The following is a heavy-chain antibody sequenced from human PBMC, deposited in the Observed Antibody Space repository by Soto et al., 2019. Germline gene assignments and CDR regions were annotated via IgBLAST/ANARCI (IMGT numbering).Heavy chain of an antibody. CDR1: GFTFSSYG. J-gene: IGHJ3*02. V-gene: IGHV3-33*01. D-gene: IGHD2-15*01. CDR3: ARDPMRVAASYNAFDI. Sequence: GGSLRLSCAASGFTFSSYGMHWVRQAPGKGLEWVAVIWYDGSNKYYADSVKGRFTISRDNSKNTLYLQMNSLRAEDTAVYYCARDPMRVAASYNAFDIWGQGTMVTVSS. CDR2: IWYDGSNK.